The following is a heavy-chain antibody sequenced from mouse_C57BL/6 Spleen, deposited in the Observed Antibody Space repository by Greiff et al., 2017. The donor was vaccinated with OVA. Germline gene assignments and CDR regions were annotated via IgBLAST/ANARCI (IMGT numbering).Heavy chain of an antibody. Sequence: EVQLQQSGPELVKPGASVKISCKASGYTFTDYYMNWVKQSHGKSLEWIGDINPNNGGTSYNQKFKGKATLTVDKSSSTAYMELRSLTSEDSAVYYCARSNYGSSYGWYFDVWGTGTTVTVSS. CDR2: INPNNGGT. D-gene: IGHD1-1*01. CDR3: ARSNYGSSYGWYFDV. V-gene: IGHV1-26*01. J-gene: IGHJ1*03. CDR1: GYTFTDYY.